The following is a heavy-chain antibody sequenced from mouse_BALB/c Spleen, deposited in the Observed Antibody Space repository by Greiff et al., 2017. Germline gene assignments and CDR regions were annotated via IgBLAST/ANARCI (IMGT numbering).Heavy chain of an antibody. CDR2: ISSGGSYT. J-gene: IGHJ4*01. CDR1: GFTFSSYT. Sequence: EVQRVESGGGLVKPGGSLKLSCAASGFTFSSYTMSWVRQTPEKRLEWVATISSGGSYTYYPDSVKGRFTISRDNAKNTLYLQMSSLKSEDTAMYYCTRERIYYDYDVGAMDYWGQGTSVTVSS. D-gene: IGHD2-4*01. V-gene: IGHV5-6-4*01. CDR3: TRERIYYDYDVGAMDY.